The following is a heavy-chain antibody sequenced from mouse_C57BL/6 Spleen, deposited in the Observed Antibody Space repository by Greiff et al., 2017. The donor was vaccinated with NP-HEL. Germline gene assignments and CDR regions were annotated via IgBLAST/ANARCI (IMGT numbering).Heavy chain of an antibody. CDR1: GYTFTDYE. CDR2: IDPETGGT. CDR3: TRGTAVVATEFDY. Sequence: SGAELVRPGASVTLSCKASGYTFTDYEMHWVQQTPVHGLEWIGAIDPETGGTAYNQKFKGKVILTADKSSSTAYMELRSLTSEDAAVYYCTRGTAVVATEFDYWGQGTTLTVSA. V-gene: IGHV1-15*01. J-gene: IGHJ2*01. D-gene: IGHD1-1*01.